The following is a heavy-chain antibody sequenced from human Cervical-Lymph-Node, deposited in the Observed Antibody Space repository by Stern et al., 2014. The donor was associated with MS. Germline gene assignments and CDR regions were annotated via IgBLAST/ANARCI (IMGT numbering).Heavy chain of an antibody. CDR3: ARVRMTTVIYYFDY. D-gene: IGHD4-17*01. Sequence: QVQLQQWGAGLLKPSETLALTCAVYGGSFSGYYWSWIRQPPGKGLEWIGESSHSGSTNYNPSLKSRVTIPVDTSKTQFSLKLSSVTAADTAVYYCARVRMTTVIYYFDYWGQGTLVTVSS. CDR1: GGSFSGYY. CDR2: SSHSGST. J-gene: IGHJ4*02. V-gene: IGHV4-34*01.